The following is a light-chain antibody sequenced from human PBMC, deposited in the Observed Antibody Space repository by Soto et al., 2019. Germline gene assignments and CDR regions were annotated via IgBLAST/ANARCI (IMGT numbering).Light chain of an antibody. V-gene: IGLV3-21*04. J-gene: IGLJ2*01. CDR2: YDS. CDR1: NIGSKS. CDR3: QVWDSSSDQEV. Sequence: SYELTQPPSVSVAPGKTARITCGGNNIGSKSVHWYQQKPGQAPVLVIYYDSDRPSGTPERFSGSNSGNTATLTISRVEAGDEADYYCQVWDSSSDQEVFGGGTKVTVL.